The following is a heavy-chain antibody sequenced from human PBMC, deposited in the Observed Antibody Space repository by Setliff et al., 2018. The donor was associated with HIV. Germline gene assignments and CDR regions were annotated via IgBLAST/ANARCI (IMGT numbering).Heavy chain of an antibody. CDR2: INLVTGKT. D-gene: IGHD2-8*01. J-gene: IGHJ4*02. V-gene: IGHV1-3*01. Sequence: GASVKVSCKTSGYTFTQSHDLHWVRQVPGQGPEWMGWINLVTGKTAYLQKFQGRVIITRDTSASTAFMEMSSLRSEDTAVYYCARQHQMVLGYWGQGTLVTVSS. CDR3: ARQHQMVLGY. CDR1: GYTFTQSHD.